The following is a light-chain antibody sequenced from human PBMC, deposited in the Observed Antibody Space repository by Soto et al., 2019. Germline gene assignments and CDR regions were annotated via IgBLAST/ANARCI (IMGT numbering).Light chain of an antibody. J-gene: IGLJ1*01. CDR2: GNS. Sequence: VVTQPPSVSGAPGQRVTISCTGSSSNIGAGYDVHWYQQLPGTAPKLLIYGNSNRPSGVPDRFSGSKSGTPASLAITGLQAEDEADYYCQSHDSSLSGYVFGTGTKVTVL. CDR3: QSHDSSLSGYV. CDR1: SSNIGAGYD. V-gene: IGLV1-40*01.